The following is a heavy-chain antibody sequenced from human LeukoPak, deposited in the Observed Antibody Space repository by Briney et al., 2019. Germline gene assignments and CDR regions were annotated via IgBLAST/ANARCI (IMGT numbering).Heavy chain of an antibody. V-gene: IGHV3-23*01. J-gene: IGHJ4*02. CDR1: GFTFSNYA. CDR2: ISGSGGTT. Sequence: QSGGSLRLSCAASGFTFSNYAMSWVRQAPGKGLEWVSAISGSGGTTYCADSVKGRFTISRDNSNSRDNSKNTLYLQMNSLRAEDTAVYYCAKVRFLEWLLCDYWGQGTLVTVSS. CDR3: AKVRFLEWLLCDY. D-gene: IGHD3-3*01.